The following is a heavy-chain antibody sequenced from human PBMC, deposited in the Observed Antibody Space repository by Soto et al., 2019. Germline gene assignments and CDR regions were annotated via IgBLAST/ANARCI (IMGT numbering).Heavy chain of an antibody. CDR2: VSESGLGT. CDR1: GFAVSGYA. V-gene: IGHV3-23*01. Sequence: EVQLSESGGGLVQPWGSLRLSFAASGFAVSGYAMSWARQAPGKGLEWVSSVSESGLGTYYADSVKGRFPISRDASTNTLYLQMNGLTVEDTAVYFCARDKYDRDIDHWFSEFWGPGTLVSVSS. CDR3: ARDKYDRDIDHWFSEF. D-gene: IGHD3-3*01. J-gene: IGHJ4*02.